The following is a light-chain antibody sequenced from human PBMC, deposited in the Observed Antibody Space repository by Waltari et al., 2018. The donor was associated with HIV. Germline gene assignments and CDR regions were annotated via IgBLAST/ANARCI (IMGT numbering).Light chain of an antibody. J-gene: IGKJ2*03. Sequence: DIKMTQSPSSLSASVGDRVTITCRASQSISNYLNWYQQKPGKAPKLLIYAASNLQSGVPSGFSGSGSGTDFTLTISSLQPEDFATYYCQQSYNTSYSFGQGTKLEIK. CDR3: QQSYNTSYS. CDR1: QSISNY. CDR2: AAS. V-gene: IGKV1-39*01.